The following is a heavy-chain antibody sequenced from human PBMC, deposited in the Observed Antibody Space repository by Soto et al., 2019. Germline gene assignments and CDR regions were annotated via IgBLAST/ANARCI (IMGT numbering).Heavy chain of an antibody. CDR3: ARDSWVRVTMIVMARFFDY. CDR1: GFTYSSDA. Sequence: SLRLPCAAXGFTYSSDAILWIRQDPGKGLEWVAVRSYDGSNKYYQDSVKGRFTISRDNSKNTLYPQLISLRAEDTAVYYFARDSWVRVTMIVMARFFDYWGQGALVTVSS. CDR2: RSYDGSNK. V-gene: IGHV3-30-3*01. J-gene: IGHJ4*02. D-gene: IGHD3-22*01.